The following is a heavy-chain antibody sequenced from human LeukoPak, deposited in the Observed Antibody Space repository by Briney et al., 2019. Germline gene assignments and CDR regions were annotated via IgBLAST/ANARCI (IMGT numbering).Heavy chain of an antibody. Sequence: GRSLRLSCAACGFTFDDYAMHWVRQAPGKGLEWVSGISWNSGSIGYADSVKGRFTISRDNAKNSLYLQMNSLRAEDTALYYCASTPSIAVAGPYYYYYMDVWGKGTTVTVSS. CDR3: ASTPSIAVAGPYYYYYMDV. CDR1: GFTFDDYA. CDR2: ISWNSGSI. V-gene: IGHV3-9*01. J-gene: IGHJ6*03. D-gene: IGHD6-19*01.